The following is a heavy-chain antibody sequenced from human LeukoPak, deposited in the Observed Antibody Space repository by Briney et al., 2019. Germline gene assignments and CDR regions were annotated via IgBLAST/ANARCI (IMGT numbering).Heavy chain of an antibody. Sequence: PGGSLRLSCAASGFTFSNYNMNWVRQAPEKGLEWISYISSSGRTTNYADSVKGRFTISRDNAKNSLYLQMNSLKDGDTAVYYCATSGTYRFDYWGQGTLVTVSS. CDR3: ATSGTYRFDY. J-gene: IGHJ4*02. D-gene: IGHD1-26*01. CDR2: ISSSGRTT. CDR1: GFTFSNYN. V-gene: IGHV3-48*02.